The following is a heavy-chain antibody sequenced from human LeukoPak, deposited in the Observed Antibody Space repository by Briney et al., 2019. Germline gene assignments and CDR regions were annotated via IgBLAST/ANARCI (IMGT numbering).Heavy chain of an antibody. Sequence: PGGSLRLSCAASGFTFSIYAMSWVRQAPGKGLEWVSGISGSGGSTYYADSVKGRFTISRDNSKNPLFLQMNSLRAEDTAVYYCAKDFLTVTAGWDYWGQGTLVTVSS. CDR2: ISGSGGST. V-gene: IGHV3-23*01. J-gene: IGHJ4*02. CDR1: GFTFSIYA. D-gene: IGHD6-25*01. CDR3: AKDFLTVTAGWDY.